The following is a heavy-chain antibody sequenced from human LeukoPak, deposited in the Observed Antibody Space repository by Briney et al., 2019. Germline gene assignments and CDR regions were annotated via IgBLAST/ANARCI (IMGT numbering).Heavy chain of an antibody. V-gene: IGHV3-30*01. CDR2: ISYDGSNK. CDR3: AREGGSSYAGRFDY. Sequence: GGSLRLSCAASGFTFSSYAMHWVRQAPGKGREWVAVISYDGSNKYYPDSVKGRFTISRDNSKNTLYLQMNSLRAEDTAVYYCAREGGSSYAGRFDYWGQGTLVTVSS. CDR1: GFTFSSYA. J-gene: IGHJ4*02. D-gene: IGHD6-6*01.